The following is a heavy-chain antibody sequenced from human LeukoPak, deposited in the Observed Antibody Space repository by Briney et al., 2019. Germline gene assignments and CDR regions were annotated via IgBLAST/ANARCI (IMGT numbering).Heavy chain of an antibody. CDR2: ISGSGSST. J-gene: IGHJ4*02. Sequence: PGGSLRLSCAASGFTFSSYAMSWVRQAPGKGLEWVSGISGSGSSTYYADSVGGRFTISRDNSKNTLYLQMSSLRAEDTAMYYCARRDDYSAYDCWGQGTLVTVSS. D-gene: IGHD5-24*01. CDR1: GFTFSSYA. CDR3: ARRDDYSAYDC. V-gene: IGHV3-23*01.